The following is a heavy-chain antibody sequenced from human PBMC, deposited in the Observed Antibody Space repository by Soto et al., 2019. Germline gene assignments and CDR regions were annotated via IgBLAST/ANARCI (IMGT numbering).Heavy chain of an antibody. CDR3: ARGGVDIVVVVAPADVFDI. CDR2: ISAYNGNT. V-gene: IGHV1-18*01. D-gene: IGHD2-15*01. CDR1: GYTFTSNG. Sequence: SVKVSCKASGYTFTSNGISWVRQAPGQGLEWMGWISAYNGNTNYAQKLQGRVTMTTDTSTSTAYMELRSLRSDDTAVYYCARGGVDIVVVVAPADVFDIWAQGTMVTVSS. J-gene: IGHJ3*02.